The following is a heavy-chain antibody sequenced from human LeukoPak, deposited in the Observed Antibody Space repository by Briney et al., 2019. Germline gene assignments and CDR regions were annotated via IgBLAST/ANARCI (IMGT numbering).Heavy chain of an antibody. D-gene: IGHD3-10*01. V-gene: IGHV4-34*01. Sequence: SETLSLTCAVYGGSFSGYYWSWIRQPPGKGLEWIGEIDHSGSTNYNPSLKSRVTISVDTSKNQFSLKLSSVTAADTAVYYCARGAIWFGELSTYFDYWGQGTLVTVSS. CDR3: ARGAIWFGELSTYFDY. CDR1: GGSFSGYY. J-gene: IGHJ4*02. CDR2: IDHSGST.